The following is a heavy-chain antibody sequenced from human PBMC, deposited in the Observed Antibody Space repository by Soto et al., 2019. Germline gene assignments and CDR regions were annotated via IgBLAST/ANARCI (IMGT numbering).Heavy chain of an antibody. J-gene: IGHJ4*02. V-gene: IGHV4-59*01. D-gene: IGHD6-19*01. CDR2: VYSTGST. CDR1: GGSISGSY. Sequence: SWTLSLTCSVSGGSISGSYWSWIRQSPGKGLEWLGYVYSTGSTNYSPSLRSRVSISVDTSKNEFSLRLSSVTAADTAVYFCARSVAVPGAHIDYWGQGTQVTVSS. CDR3: ARSVAVPGAHIDY.